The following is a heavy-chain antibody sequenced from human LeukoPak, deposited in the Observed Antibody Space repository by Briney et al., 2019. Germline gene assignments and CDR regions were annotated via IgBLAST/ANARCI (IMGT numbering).Heavy chain of an antibody. D-gene: IGHD1-14*01. CDR2: MNPNTGYT. Sequence: ASVKVSCKASGYTFTSYDIIWVRQATGQGLEWMGWMNPNTGYTGYAHQFQGRITMTRNTAISTAYMDLSSLNSQDTAVYYCARVSSLRIWDYWGQGTLVTVSS. CDR3: ARVSSLRIWDY. CDR1: GYTFTSYD. J-gene: IGHJ4*02. V-gene: IGHV1-8*01.